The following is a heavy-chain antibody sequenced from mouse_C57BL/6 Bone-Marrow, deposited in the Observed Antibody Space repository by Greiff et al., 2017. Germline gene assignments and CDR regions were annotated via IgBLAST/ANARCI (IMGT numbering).Heavy chain of an antibody. Sequence: VQLQQPGAELVKPGASVKLSCKASGYTFTSYWMHWVKQRPGQGLEWIGMIHPNSGSTNYNEKFKSKATLTVDKSSSTAYIQLSSLTSEDSAVYYCARAYGPYFDYWRQGTTLTVSS. V-gene: IGHV1-64*01. CDR2: IHPNSGST. D-gene: IGHD1-1*02. J-gene: IGHJ2*01. CDR1: GYTFTSYW. CDR3: ARAYGPYFDY.